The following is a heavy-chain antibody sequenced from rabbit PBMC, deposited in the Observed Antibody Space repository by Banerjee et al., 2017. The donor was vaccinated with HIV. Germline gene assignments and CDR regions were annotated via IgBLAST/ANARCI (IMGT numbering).Heavy chain of an antibody. J-gene: IGHJ4*01. V-gene: IGHV1S40*01. CDR3: ARDLAGVIGWNFNL. Sequence: WIACIYTGDSSTDYATWVNGRFTISKTSSTTVTLQMSSLTAADTAAYFCARDLAGVIGWNFNLWGQGTLVTVS. CDR2: IYTGDSST. D-gene: IGHD4-1*01.